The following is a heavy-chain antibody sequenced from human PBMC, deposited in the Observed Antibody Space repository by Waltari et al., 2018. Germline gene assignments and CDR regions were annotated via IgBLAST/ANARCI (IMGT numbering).Heavy chain of an antibody. CDR1: GFTFDDYA. V-gene: IGHV3-9*01. Sequence: EVQLVESGGGLVQPGRSLRLSCAASGFTFDDYAMHWVRQAPGKGLEWVSGISWNSGSIGYADSVKGRFTISRDNAKNSLYLQMNSLRAEDTALYYCARLRSGWRIDYWGQGTLVTVSS. J-gene: IGHJ4*02. CDR2: ISWNSGSI. CDR3: ARLRSGWRIDY. D-gene: IGHD6-19*01.